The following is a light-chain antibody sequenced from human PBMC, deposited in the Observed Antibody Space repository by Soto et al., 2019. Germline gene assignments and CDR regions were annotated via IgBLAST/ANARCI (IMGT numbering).Light chain of an antibody. CDR3: SSYTSSSTLVV. CDR1: SSDVGGYNY. V-gene: IGLV2-14*01. CDR2: DVS. Sequence: QSAXTQPASVSGSPGQSITISCTGTSSDVGGYNYVSWYQQHPGKAPKLMIYDVSNRPSGVSNRFSGSKSGNTASLTISGLQAEDEADYYCSSYTSSSTLVVFGGGTKVTVL. J-gene: IGLJ2*01.